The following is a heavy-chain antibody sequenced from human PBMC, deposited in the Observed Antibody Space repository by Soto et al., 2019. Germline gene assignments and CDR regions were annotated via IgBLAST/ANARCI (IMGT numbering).Heavy chain of an antibody. CDR1: GGSFSGYY. J-gene: IGHJ6*02. Sequence: QVQLQQWGAGLLKPSETLSLTCAVYGGSFSGYYWSWIRQPPGKGLEWIGEINHSGSTNYNPSLKSRVTISVDTSKNQFSLKLSSVTAADTAVYYCARTGDYDFWSGYIGRYYYGMDVWGQGTTVTVSS. CDR3: ARTGDYDFWSGYIGRYYYGMDV. V-gene: IGHV4-34*01. D-gene: IGHD3-3*01. CDR2: INHSGST.